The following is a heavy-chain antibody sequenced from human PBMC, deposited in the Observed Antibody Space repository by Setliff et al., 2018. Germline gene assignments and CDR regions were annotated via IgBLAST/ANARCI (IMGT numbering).Heavy chain of an antibody. CDR1: GFTFSSYS. CDR2: ISSSSSTI. Sequence: GGSLRLSCAASGFTFSSYSMNWVRQAPGKGLEWVSYISSSSSTIYYADSVKGRFTISRDNAKNSLYLQMNSLRAADTALYYCTVYNTGSSKDHYWGQGTPVTVSS. D-gene: IGHD2-8*02. J-gene: IGHJ4*02. V-gene: IGHV3-48*01. CDR3: TVYNTGSSKDHY.